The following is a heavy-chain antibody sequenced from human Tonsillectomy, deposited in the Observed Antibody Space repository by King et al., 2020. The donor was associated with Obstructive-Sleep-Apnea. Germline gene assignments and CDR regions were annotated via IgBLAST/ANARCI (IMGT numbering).Heavy chain of an antibody. CDR3: ARQGSGYSGYDPPEEPLYYFDY. V-gene: IGHV5-51*01. CDR1: GYSFTSYW. Sequence: QLVQSGAEVKKPGESLKISCKGSGYSFTSYWIGWVRQMPGKGLEWMGIIYPGDSDTRYSPSFQGHVTISADKSIRTAYLPWSSLKASDTAMYYCARQGSGYSGYDPPEEPLYYFDYWGQGTLVTVSS. D-gene: IGHD5-12*01. CDR2: IYPGDSDT. J-gene: IGHJ4*02.